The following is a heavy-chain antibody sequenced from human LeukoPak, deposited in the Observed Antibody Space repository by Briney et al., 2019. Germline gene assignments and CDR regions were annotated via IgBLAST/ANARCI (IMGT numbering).Heavy chain of an antibody. CDR2: ISSSSSYI. Sequence: GGSLRLSCAASGFTFSSYSVNWVRQAPGKGLEWVSSISSSSSYIYYADSVKGRFTISRDNAKNSLYLQMNSLRAEDTALYYCAKLGYCSGGSCYSRDYWGQGTLVTVSS. V-gene: IGHV3-21*01. J-gene: IGHJ4*02. CDR1: GFTFSSYS. CDR3: AKLGYCSGGSCYSRDY. D-gene: IGHD2-15*01.